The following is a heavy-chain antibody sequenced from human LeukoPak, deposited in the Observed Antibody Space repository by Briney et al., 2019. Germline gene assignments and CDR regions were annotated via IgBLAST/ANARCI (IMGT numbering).Heavy chain of an antibody. Sequence: SETLSLTCAVYGRSFSGYYWSWIRQPPGKGLEWIGEINHSGSTNYNPSLKSRVTISVDTSKNQFSLKLSSVTAADTAVYYCARGRVAAAGTRYYYYYYGMDVWGQGTTVTVSS. J-gene: IGHJ6*02. CDR2: INHSGST. CDR1: GRSFSGYY. D-gene: IGHD6-13*01. CDR3: ARGRVAAAGTRYYYYYYGMDV. V-gene: IGHV4-34*01.